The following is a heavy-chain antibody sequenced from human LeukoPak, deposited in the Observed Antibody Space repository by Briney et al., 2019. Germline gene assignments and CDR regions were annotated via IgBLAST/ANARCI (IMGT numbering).Heavy chain of an antibody. V-gene: IGHV1-2*02. J-gene: IGHJ4*02. CDR2: IIPKSGAT. CDR3: ARDLRSGGVTYGQDS. CDR1: GFTFSDYF. Sequence: ASVQVSCTASGFTFSDYFIHWVRQAPGQGPEWMGWIIPKSGATNFAQSFRDRVTVTSDTSTVYMDLSRLTSDDTAVYYCARDLRSGGVTYGQDSWGQGTLVTVSS. D-gene: IGHD3-10*01.